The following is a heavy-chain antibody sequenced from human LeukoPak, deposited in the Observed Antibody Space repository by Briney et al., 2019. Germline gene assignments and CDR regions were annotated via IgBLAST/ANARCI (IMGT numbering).Heavy chain of an antibody. Sequence: SETLSLTCTVSGGSISSYYWSWIRQPPGKGLEWIGYIYYSGSTNYNPSLKSRVTISVGTSKNQFSLKLSSVTAADTAVYYCARDRGNYWFDPWGQGTLVTVSS. CDR2: IYYSGST. CDR1: GGSISSYY. V-gene: IGHV4-59*01. D-gene: IGHD4-23*01. CDR3: ARDRGNYWFDP. J-gene: IGHJ5*02.